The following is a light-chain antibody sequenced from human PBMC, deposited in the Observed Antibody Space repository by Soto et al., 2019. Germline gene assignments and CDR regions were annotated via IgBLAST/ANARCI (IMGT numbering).Light chain of an antibody. V-gene: IGKV3-20*01. Sequence: EIVLTQSPGTLSLSPGERATLSCRASQSASSSYLAWYQQKPGQAPRLLIYGASSRGTGIPDRFSGRGPGTYFTLTISRLEPDDFVVYYCQHYGCSRRTVGRGTKVESK. CDR1: QSASSSY. CDR3: QHYGCSRRT. J-gene: IGKJ1*01. CDR2: GAS.